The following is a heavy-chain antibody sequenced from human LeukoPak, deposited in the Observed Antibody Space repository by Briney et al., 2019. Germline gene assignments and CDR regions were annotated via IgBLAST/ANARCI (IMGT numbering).Heavy chain of an antibody. CDR2: IYYSGST. CDR3: ARQGRDGYNSPFDY. CDR1: GSSISSYY. J-gene: IGHJ4*02. D-gene: IGHD5-12*01. Sequence: PSETLSLTCTVSGSSISSYYWSWIRQPPGKGLEWIGYIYYSGSTNYNPSLKSRVTISVDTSKNQFSLKLSSVTAADTAVYYCARQGRDGYNSPFDYWGQGTLVTVSS. V-gene: IGHV4-59*08.